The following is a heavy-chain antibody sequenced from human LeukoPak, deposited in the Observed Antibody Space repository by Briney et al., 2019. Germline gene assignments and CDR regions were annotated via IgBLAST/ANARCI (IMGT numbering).Heavy chain of an antibody. V-gene: IGHV3-11*04. CDR3: ARDQTGITVAATGWFDP. CDR1: GFTFSDYY. D-gene: IGHD6-19*01. J-gene: IGHJ5*02. CDR2: ISNSGTTR. Sequence: GGSLRLSCAASGFTFSDYYMNWIRQAPGRGLEWVSYISNSGTTRYYADSVKGRFTISRDNAKNSLYLQMNSLRAEETAVYYCARDQTGITVAATGWFDPWGQGTLVTVSS.